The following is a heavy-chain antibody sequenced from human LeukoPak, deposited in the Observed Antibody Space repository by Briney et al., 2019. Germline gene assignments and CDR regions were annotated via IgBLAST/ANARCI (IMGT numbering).Heavy chain of an antibody. CDR2: IYPGDSDT. CDR3: ARRSTYGSGTNYLFDY. V-gene: IGHV5-51*01. Sequence: ETLSLTCTVSGDSISTYYYSWIRQPPGKGLEWMGIIYPGDSDTRYSPSFQGQITISADKSISTAYLQWSSLKASDTAMYYCARRSTYGSGTNYLFDYWGQGTLVTVSS. J-gene: IGHJ4*02. CDR1: GDSISTYY. D-gene: IGHD3-10*01.